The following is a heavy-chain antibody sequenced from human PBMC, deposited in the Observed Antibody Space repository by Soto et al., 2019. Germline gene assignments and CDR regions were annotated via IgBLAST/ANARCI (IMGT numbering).Heavy chain of an antibody. CDR3: ARGGRSGGGTSPY. CDR1: GYSFIIHG. Sequence: ASVKLSCLASGYSFIIHGLTWVRQPPAQGLDSMGWISAYKGNTDYGQKFQGRVTMTTDTSTSTAYMGRRRLRSDDTAMYYCARGGRSGGGTSPYWGKATLVTVS. CDR2: ISAYKGNT. D-gene: IGHD3-16*01. V-gene: IGHV1-18*01. J-gene: IGHJ4*02.